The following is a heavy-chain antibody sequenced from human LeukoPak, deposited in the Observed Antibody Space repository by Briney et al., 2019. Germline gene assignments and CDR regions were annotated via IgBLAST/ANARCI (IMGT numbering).Heavy chain of an antibody. V-gene: IGHV1-18*01. Sequence: ASVKVSCKASGYTFTNFGISWIRQAPGQGLEWMGWVSAWNGNTNYAQNFRGRVTMTTDAFSNTAYMELRTLTSDDTAIYYCARERRTSSSLLMDYGGQGTLVTVSS. CDR2: VSAWNGNT. CDR1: GYTFTNFG. D-gene: IGHD2-21*01. J-gene: IGHJ4*02. CDR3: ARERRTSSSLLMDY.